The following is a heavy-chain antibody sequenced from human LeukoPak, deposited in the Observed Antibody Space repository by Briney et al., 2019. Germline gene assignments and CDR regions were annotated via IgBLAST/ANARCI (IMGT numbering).Heavy chain of an antibody. D-gene: IGHD4-23*01. CDR1: GRSISSSGDY. CDR3: VRHFLRFGGNLNWFNP. J-gene: IGHJ5*02. Sequence: SETLSLTCTVSGRSISSSGDYWAWIRQPPGKGLEWIGSIYLSGNTYYNPSLRSRVTISVDTSKNHFSLKLTSVTAADTAVYYCVRHFLRFGGNLNWFNPWGLGALVTVSS. V-gene: IGHV4-39*01. CDR2: IYLSGNT.